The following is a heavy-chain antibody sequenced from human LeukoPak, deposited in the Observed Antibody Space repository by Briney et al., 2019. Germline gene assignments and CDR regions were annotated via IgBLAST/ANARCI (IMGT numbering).Heavy chain of an antibody. J-gene: IGHJ4*02. CDR2: ISGSGGST. CDR1: GFTFSSYA. D-gene: IGHD3-3*01. V-gene: IGHV3-23*01. CDR3: ARFRPSESRSGQATSLDY. Sequence: GGSLRLSCAASGFTFSSYAMSWVRQAPGKGLEWVSAISGSGGSTYYADSVKGRFTISRDNSKNTLYLQMNSLRAEDTAVYFCARFRPSESRSGQATSLDYWGQGTLVTVSS.